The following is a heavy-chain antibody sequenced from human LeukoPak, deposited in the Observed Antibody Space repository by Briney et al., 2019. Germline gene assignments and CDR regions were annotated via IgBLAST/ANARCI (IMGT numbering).Heavy chain of an antibody. J-gene: IGHJ4*02. CDR1: GFTFSSYS. D-gene: IGHD2-15*01. V-gene: IGHV3-30*02. CDR2: IRYDGTYE. CDR3: AKAAGYLGYCRGGSCYLDS. Sequence: GGSLRLSCAASGFTFSSYSMNWVRQAPGKGREWVAFIRYDGTYEDYADSVKGRFIISRDNSENTLFLQMNSLRAEDTAVYYCAKAAGYLGYCRGGSCYLDSWGQGTLITVSS.